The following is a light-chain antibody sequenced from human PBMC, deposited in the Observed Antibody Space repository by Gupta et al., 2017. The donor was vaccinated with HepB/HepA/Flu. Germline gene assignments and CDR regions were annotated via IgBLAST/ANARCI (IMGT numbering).Light chain of an antibody. CDR1: SSNIGNDN. CDR2: NDN. V-gene: IGLV1-47*02. J-gene: IGLJ1*01. CDR3: VGWDDSLSGYV. Sequence: QAVLTPPPSASGTPGQRVTISCSGSSSNIGNDNAYWYQQLPGTAPKLLIYNDNQRPSGVPDRFSGSKSGTTASLAISGLQSEDEADYYCVGWDDSLSGYVFGAGTKVTVL.